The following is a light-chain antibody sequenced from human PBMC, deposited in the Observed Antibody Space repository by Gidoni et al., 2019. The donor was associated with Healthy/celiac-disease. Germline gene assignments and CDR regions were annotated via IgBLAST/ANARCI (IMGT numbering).Light chain of an antibody. CDR1: QSVSSN. J-gene: IGKJ4*01. CDR3: QQSNTWPPLT. CDR2: GAY. Sequence: ELAMTQSPATLSVSPGERATLSCRASQSVSSNLAWYQQKPGQAPMLLIYGAYTRATGIPAGFSGSGSGTDFTLTISILQSDDFAVYYCQQSNTWPPLTFXGXTKVGIK. V-gene: IGKV3-15*01.